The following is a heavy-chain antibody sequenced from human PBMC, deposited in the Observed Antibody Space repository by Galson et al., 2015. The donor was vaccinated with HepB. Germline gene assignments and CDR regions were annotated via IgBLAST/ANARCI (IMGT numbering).Heavy chain of an antibody. D-gene: IGHD6-13*01. Sequence: SVKVSCKASGYTFTSYYMHWVRQAPGQGLEWMGRIIPILGIANYAQKFQGRVTITADKSTSTAYMELSSLRSEDTAVYYCARDPLEAAAGMDYWGQGTLVTVSS. CDR1: GYTFTSYY. CDR3: ARDPLEAAAGMDY. CDR2: IIPILGIA. V-gene: IGHV1-69*04. J-gene: IGHJ4*02.